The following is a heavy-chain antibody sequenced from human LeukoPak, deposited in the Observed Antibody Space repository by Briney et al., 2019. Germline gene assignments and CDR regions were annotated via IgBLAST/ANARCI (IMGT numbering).Heavy chain of an antibody. Sequence: PGGSLRLSCAASGFTFSNYNMNWVRQAPGKGLEWVSSISSSSSYIYYADSVKGRFTISRDNAKNSLYLQMNSLRDEDTAVYYCASSLAFDIWGQGTMVTVSS. D-gene: IGHD3-16*02. CDR1: GFTFSNYN. J-gene: IGHJ3*02. CDR2: ISSSSSYI. V-gene: IGHV3-21*01. CDR3: ASSLAFDI.